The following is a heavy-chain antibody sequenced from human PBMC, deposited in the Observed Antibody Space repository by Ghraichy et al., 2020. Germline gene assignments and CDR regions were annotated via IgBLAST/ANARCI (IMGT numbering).Heavy chain of an antibody. CDR1: GFSLSTSGMC. J-gene: IGHJ6*02. CDR2: IDWDDDK. Sequence: SGPTLVKPTQTLTLTCTFSGFSLSTSGMCVSWIRQPPGKALEWLALIDWDDDKYYSTSLKTRLTISKDTSKNQVVLTMTNMDPVDTATYYCARTPRYCTNGVCYRRPKYYYYGMDVWGQGTTVTVSS. CDR3: ARTPRYCTNGVCYRRPKYYYYGMDV. D-gene: IGHD2-8*01. V-gene: IGHV2-70*01.